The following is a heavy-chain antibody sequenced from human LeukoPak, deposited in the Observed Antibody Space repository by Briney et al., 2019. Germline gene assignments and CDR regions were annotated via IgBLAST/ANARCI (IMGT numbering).Heavy chain of an antibody. V-gene: IGHV1-46*01. Sequence: GASVKVSCKASGYTFTTYFMHWVRQAPGQGPEWMGVINPSGGSTSYAQRFQGRLTMTRDTSTSTVYMELSSLRSEDTAVYHCARGRGSGTYSARDFDYWGQGTLVTVSS. D-gene: IGHD3-10*01. CDR2: INPSGGST. J-gene: IGHJ4*02. CDR1: GYTFTTYF. CDR3: ARGRGSGTYSARDFDY.